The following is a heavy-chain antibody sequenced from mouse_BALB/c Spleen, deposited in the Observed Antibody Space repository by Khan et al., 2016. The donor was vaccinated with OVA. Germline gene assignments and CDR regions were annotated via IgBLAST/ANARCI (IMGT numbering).Heavy chain of an antibody. J-gene: IGHJ3*01. CDR1: GFTFSNFG. Sequence: EVELVESGGGLVQPGGSRKLSCAASGFTFSNFGMHWVRQAPEKGLEWVAYISSGSNNIYYAASVKGRFTISSDKPETALFLQMTSLKSEDTASYYCTRRHNTYAWFAYWGQGTLVTVSA. V-gene: IGHV5-17*02. D-gene: IGHD1-1*01. CDR3: TRRHNTYAWFAY. CDR2: ISSGSNNI.